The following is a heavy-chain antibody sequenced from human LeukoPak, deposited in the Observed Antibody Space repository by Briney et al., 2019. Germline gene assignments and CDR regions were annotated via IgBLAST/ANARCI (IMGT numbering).Heavy chain of an antibody. CDR1: GFTFSSYA. CDR2: FSVSDATT. V-gene: IGHV3-23*01. D-gene: IGHD4-17*01. Sequence: GGTLRLSCAASGFTFSSYAMSWVRQAPGKGLEWVSGFSVSDATTYYADSVKGRFTISRDNSKNTLYLQINSLRAEDTAVYYCAKDPSVYYGDYIIRWGQGTLVIVSS. CDR3: AKDPSVYYGDYIIR. J-gene: IGHJ4*02.